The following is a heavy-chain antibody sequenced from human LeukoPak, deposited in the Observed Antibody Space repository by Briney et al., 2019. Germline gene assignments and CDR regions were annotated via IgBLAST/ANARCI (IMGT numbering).Heavy chain of an antibody. CDR2: ISGSGGST. D-gene: IGHD3-3*01. Sequence: PGGSLRLSCAASGFTFSSYAMSWVRQAPGKGLEWVSAISGSGGSTYYAEPVKGRFTISRDNSKNTLYLQMNSLRAEDTAVYYCAKEIWSGSRTYMDLDYWGQGTLVTVSS. CDR3: AKEIWSGSRTYMDLDY. V-gene: IGHV3-23*01. CDR1: GFTFSSYA. J-gene: IGHJ4*02.